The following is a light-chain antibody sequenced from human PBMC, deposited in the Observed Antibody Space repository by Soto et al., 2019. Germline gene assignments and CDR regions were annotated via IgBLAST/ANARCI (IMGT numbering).Light chain of an antibody. Sequence: DILMTHSPGSLAVSLGERATINCKSIQSFLYSSNNKNYLAWYQQKPGQPPKLLIYWASTRESGVPDRFSGSGSVTDFTLTISSLQAEDVAVYYCQQYYSTPLTFGGGTKVDIK. CDR3: QQYYSTPLT. V-gene: IGKV4-1*01. J-gene: IGKJ4*01. CDR1: QSFLYSSNNKNY. CDR2: WAS.